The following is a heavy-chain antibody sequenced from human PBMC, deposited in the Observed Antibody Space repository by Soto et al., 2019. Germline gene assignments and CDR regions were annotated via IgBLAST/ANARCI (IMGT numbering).Heavy chain of an antibody. V-gene: IGHV3-73*01. CDR2: IRSRANNYAT. Sequence: PGGSLRLSCAASGFIFSGSAIHWVRQASGKGLEWVDRIRSRANNYATSSGESVKGRFKFSRDDSQNTAYLQMNSLKTEDTATYYCSRGQVDNIGDYYDHGMDVWGQGTTVTVSS. J-gene: IGHJ6*02. CDR1: GFIFSGSA. D-gene: IGHD5-12*01. CDR3: SRGQVDNIGDYYDHGMDV.